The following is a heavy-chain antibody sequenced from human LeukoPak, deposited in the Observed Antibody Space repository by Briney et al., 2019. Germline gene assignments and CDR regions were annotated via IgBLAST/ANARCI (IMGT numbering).Heavy chain of an antibody. V-gene: IGHV3-30*18. CDR1: GFTFSSYG. J-gene: IGHJ4*02. CDR3: AKGRPTVTLGY. CDR2: ISYDGSNK. D-gene: IGHD4-17*01. Sequence: TGGSLRLSCAASGFTFSSYGMHWVRQAPGKGLEWVAVISYDGSNKYYADSVKGRFTISRDNSKNTLYLQMNSLRAEDTAVYCCAKGRPTVTLGYWGQGTLVTVSS.